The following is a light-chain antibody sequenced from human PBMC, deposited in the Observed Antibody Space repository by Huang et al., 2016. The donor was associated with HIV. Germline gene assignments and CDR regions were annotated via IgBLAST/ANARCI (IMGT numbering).Light chain of an antibody. Sequence: DIHMTQSPSSLSSSVGDRVTITCRASQDIRNYLACYKQKPGKTPKLLISAASTLQSGVPSRVSGSGSGTDFTLTIGSLQPEDVATYYCQKYNSAPYTFGQGTKLEIK. V-gene: IGKV1-27*01. J-gene: IGKJ2*01. CDR1: QDIRNY. CDR3: QKYNSAPYT. CDR2: AAS.